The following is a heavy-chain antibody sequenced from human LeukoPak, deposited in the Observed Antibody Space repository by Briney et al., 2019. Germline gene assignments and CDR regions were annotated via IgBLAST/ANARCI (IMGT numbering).Heavy chain of an antibody. CDR1: GGSISSSSYY. CDR2: IYHSGST. Sequence: SETLSLTCTVSGGSISSSSYYWGWIRQPPGKGLEWIGRIYHSGSTYYNPSLKSRVTISVDTSKNQFSLKLSSVTAADTAVYYCATVPYIPLESPEKGNFDYWGQGTLVTVSS. V-gene: IGHV4-39*07. D-gene: IGHD2-2*02. CDR3: ATVPYIPLESPEKGNFDY. J-gene: IGHJ4*02.